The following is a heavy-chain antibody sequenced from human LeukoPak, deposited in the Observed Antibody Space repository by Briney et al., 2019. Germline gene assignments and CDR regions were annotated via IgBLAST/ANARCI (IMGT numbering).Heavy chain of an antibody. CDR2: SGTSGDT. J-gene: IGHJ4*02. D-gene: IGHD6-13*01. CDR3: AQKRPGTYPFDY. Sequence: GGSLRLSCAASGFSFSNYGMNWVRQAPGKGLEWVSASGTSGDTYYADSVRGRFTISRDNAKNMVYLQMSSLRAEDTALYYCAQKRPGTYPFDYWGQGTLVTVSS. V-gene: IGHV3-23*01. CDR1: GFSFSNYG.